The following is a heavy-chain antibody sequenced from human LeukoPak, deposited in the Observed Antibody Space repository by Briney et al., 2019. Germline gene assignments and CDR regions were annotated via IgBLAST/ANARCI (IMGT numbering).Heavy chain of an antibody. CDR1: GFPFSLYA. CDR3: AKGGPEQIFWSGFYATTIPLDYFDY. CDR2: TNRWGCKQ. V-gene: IGHV3-23*01. Sequence: GYLRLPCAPLGFPFSLYALGWGRPAPGKGVDWVSATNRWGCKQYIADAVKGRFTISRDNSENTLYLPMNSLRAEDTALYYCAKGGPEQIFWSGFYATTIPLDYFDYWGQGTLVTVSS. J-gene: IGHJ4*02. D-gene: IGHD3-3*01.